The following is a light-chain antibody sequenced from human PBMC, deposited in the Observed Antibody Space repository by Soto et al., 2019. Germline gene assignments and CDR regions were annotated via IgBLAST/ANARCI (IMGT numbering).Light chain of an antibody. CDR2: DVS. Sequence: QSVLTQPASVSGSPGQSFTIPCTGSSSDVGAYHSVSWYQKHRGNAPKLIIFDVSNRPAGVSNRFSGSKSGNTASLTISGLQAEDEAYYYCSSFTDTGTVMFGGGTKLTVL. V-gene: IGLV2-14*03. CDR3: SSFTDTGTVM. J-gene: IGLJ3*02. CDR1: SSDVGAYHS.